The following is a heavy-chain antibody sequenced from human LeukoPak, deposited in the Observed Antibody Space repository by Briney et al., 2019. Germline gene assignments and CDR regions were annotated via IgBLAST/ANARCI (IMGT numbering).Heavy chain of an antibody. V-gene: IGHV3-30*03. CDR1: GFTFSSYG. CDR3: AANIAAAGTSLDY. CDR2: ISYDGSNK. Sequence: GRSLRLSCAASGFTFSSYGMHWVRQAPGKGLEWVAVISYDGSNKYYADSVKGRFTISRDNSRNTLYLQMNSLRAEDTAVYYCAANIAAAGTSLDYWGQGTLVTVSS. D-gene: IGHD6-13*01. J-gene: IGHJ4*02.